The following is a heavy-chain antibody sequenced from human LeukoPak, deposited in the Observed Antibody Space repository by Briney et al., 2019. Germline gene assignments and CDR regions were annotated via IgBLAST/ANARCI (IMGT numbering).Heavy chain of an antibody. Sequence: NPSETLSLTCIVSGGSISSSDYYWGWIRQPPGKGLEWIGSIYYTGSTYYNPYLKSRVTISVDTSKNQFSLKLSSVTAADTGAYYCARDVYKYDSSGSRAFDIWGQGTMVTVSS. D-gene: IGHD3-22*01. J-gene: IGHJ3*02. CDR2: IYYTGST. V-gene: IGHV4-39*07. CDR1: GGSISSSDYY. CDR3: ARDVYKYDSSGSRAFDI.